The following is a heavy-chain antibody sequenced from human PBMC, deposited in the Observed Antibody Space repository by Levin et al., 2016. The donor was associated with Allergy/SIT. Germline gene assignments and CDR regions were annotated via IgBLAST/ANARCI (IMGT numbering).Heavy chain of an antibody. CDR3: ARDRQQWLPSPGDH. V-gene: IGHV1-18*01. Sequence: WVRQAPGQGLEWMGWISAYNGNTNYAQKLQGRVSMTTDTSASTVYMELRSLRSDDTAVYYCARDRQQWLPSPGDHWGQGTLVTVSS. CDR2: ISAYNGNT. D-gene: IGHD6-19*01. J-gene: IGHJ4*02.